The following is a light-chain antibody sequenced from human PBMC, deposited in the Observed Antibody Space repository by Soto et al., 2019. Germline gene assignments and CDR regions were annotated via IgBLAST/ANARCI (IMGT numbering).Light chain of an antibody. CDR2: GNT. V-gene: IGLV1-40*01. J-gene: IGLJ1*01. Sequence: QSVLAQPASGAEAGGRRVTISCTGSSSNIGSTYDVQWYQQLPGTAPKLLIHGNTDRPSGVPDRFSGSKSGTSASLAITGLQADDEADYYCQSYDDSLSVHYVFGTGTKVTVL. CDR1: SSNIGSTYD. CDR3: QSYDDSLSVHYV.